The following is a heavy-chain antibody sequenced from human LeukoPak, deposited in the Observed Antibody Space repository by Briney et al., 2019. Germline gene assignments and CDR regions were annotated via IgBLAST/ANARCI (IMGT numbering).Heavy chain of an antibody. Sequence: ASVKVSCKASGYTFTGYYMHWVRQAPGQGLEWMGWINPNSGGTNYAQKFQGWVTMTRDTSISTAYMELSRLRSDDTAVYYCAREMMSRMVRGGVYYGMDVWGQGTTVTVSS. CDR1: GYTFTGYY. CDR2: INPNSGGT. V-gene: IGHV1-2*04. J-gene: IGHJ6*02. CDR3: AREMMSRMVRGGVYYGMDV. D-gene: IGHD3-10*01.